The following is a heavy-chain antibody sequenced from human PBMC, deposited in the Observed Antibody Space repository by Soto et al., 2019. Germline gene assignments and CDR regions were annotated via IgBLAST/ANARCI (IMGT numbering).Heavy chain of an antibody. CDR3: AKMEGMDPWAYSFDY. CDR2: IYGGGNGP. J-gene: IGHJ4*02. V-gene: IGHV3-23*01. D-gene: IGHD2-2*03. Sequence: EVQVLESGGGLVQPGGSLRLSCAATGFTFSDFAMIWVRQAPGKGLEWVSRIYGGGNGPHYADSVKGRVTISRDNSKNTLYLQMNSLSAEDTAVYYCAKMEGMDPWAYSFDYWGQGTLVTVSS. CDR1: GFTFSDFA.